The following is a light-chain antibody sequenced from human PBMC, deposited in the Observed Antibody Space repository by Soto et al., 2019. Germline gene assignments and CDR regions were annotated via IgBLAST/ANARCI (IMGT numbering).Light chain of an antibody. J-gene: IGLJ1*01. CDR2: EVN. CDR3: QSYDSSLSGFYV. Sequence: QSVLAQPPSASGSPGQSVAISCTGTSSDVGGYNYVSWYQQHPGKAPKLMIYEVNKRPSGVPDRFSGSKSGTSASLAITGLQAEDEADYYCQSYDSSLSGFYVFGTGTKVTVL. CDR1: SSDVGGYNY. V-gene: IGLV2-8*01.